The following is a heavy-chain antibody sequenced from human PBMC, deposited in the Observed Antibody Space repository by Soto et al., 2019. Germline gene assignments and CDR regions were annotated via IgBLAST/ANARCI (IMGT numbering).Heavy chain of an antibody. CDR3: AKERGSCNDY. D-gene: IGHD2-15*01. CDR1: GFTFNSYG. J-gene: IGHJ4*02. Sequence: QVQLVESGGGVVQPGRSMRLSCAASGFTFNSYGMHWVRQAPGKGLEWVAVISYDGSNKYYADSVKGRFTISRDNSKNTLYLQMNSLRAEDTAVYYCAKERGSCNDYWGQGTLVTVSS. V-gene: IGHV3-30*18. CDR2: ISYDGSNK.